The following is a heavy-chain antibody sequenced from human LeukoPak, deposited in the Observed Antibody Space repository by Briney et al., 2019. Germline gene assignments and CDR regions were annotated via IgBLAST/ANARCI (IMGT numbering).Heavy chain of an antibody. Sequence: GASVKVSCKASGGTFSSYAISWVRQAPGPGLEWMGGIIPIFGTANYAQKFQGRVTITADKSTSTAYMELSSLRSEDTAVYYCARDANGGGSDYWGQGTLVTVSS. CDR1: GGTFSSYA. V-gene: IGHV1-69*06. CDR2: IIPIFGTA. CDR3: ARDANGGGSDY. J-gene: IGHJ4*02. D-gene: IGHD2-8*01.